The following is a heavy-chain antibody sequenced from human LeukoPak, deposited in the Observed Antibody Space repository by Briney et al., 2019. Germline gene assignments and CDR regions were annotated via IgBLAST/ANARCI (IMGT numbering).Heavy chain of an antibody. V-gene: IGHV3-74*01. CDR2: INSDGSST. CDR1: GFTFRNYW. CDR3: VVAYCGGDCSH. D-gene: IGHD2-21*02. J-gene: IGHJ4*02. Sequence: GGSLRLSCAASGFTFRNYWMHWVRQAPGKGLVWVSRINSDGSSTSYADSVKGRFTISRDNAKNTLYLQMNSLRVEDTAVYYCVVAYCGGDCSHWGQGTLVTVSS.